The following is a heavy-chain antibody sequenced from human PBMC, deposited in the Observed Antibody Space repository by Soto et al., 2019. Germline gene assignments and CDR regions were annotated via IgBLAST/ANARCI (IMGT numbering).Heavy chain of an antibody. V-gene: IGHV4-59*01. J-gene: IGHJ5*02. CDR3: ARVLFGRGNWFDP. CDR1: GGSISSYY. D-gene: IGHD3-3*01. Sequence: QVQLQESGPGLVKPSETLSLTCTVSGGSISSYYWSWIRQPPGKGLEWIGYIYYSGSTHYNPSLKSRVTISVDTSKNQFSLKLSSVTAADTAVYYCARVLFGRGNWFDPWGQGTLVTVSS. CDR2: IYYSGST.